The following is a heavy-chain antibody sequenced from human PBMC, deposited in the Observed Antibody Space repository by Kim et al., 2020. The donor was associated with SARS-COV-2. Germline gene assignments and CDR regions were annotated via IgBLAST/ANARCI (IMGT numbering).Heavy chain of an antibody. D-gene: IGHD6-13*01. V-gene: IGHV3-66*01. J-gene: IGHJ5*01. Sequence: GGSLRLSCAASGFTVSSNYMSWVRQAPGKGLEWVSIIYTGGSTYYADSVKGRFTISRDNSKNTLYLQMDSLRAEDTAVYYCARETRGSSWFAYWGQGTLGPVSS. CDR1: GFTVSSNY. CDR2: IYTGGST. CDR3: ARETRGSSWFAY.